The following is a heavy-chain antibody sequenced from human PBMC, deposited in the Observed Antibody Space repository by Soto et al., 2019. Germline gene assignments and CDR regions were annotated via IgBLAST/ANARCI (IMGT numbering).Heavy chain of an antibody. Sequence: QVQLVESGGGVVQPGTSLRLSCVASAFTFSSYGMYWVRQAPGKGLEWVALISYDGINKYYADSMKGRLTVSRDNSKNTLYLQINILRPDDTAIYYCTRGPHYDVWLSYFPYFFDSWGQGTLVTVSS. CDR1: AFTFSSYG. CDR2: ISYDGINK. V-gene: IGHV3-30*03. D-gene: IGHD3-3*01. CDR3: TRGPHYDVWLSYFPYFFDS. J-gene: IGHJ4*02.